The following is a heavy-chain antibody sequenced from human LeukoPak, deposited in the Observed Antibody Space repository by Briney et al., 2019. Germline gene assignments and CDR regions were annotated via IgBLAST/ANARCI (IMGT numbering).Heavy chain of an antibody. CDR2: ISGSGGST. J-gene: IGHJ4*02. CDR1: GFSFSRFW. D-gene: IGHD6-19*01. Sequence: PGGSLRLSCAASGFSFSRFWMSWVRQAPGKGLEWVSAISGSGGSTYYADSVKGRFTISRDNSKNTLYLQMNSLRAEDTAVYYCAKDPVAGTYEGFDYWGQGTLVTVSS. V-gene: IGHV3-23*01. CDR3: AKDPVAGTYEGFDY.